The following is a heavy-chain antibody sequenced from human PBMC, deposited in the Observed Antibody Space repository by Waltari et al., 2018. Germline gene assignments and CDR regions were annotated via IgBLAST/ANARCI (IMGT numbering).Heavy chain of an antibody. V-gene: IGHV4-4*02. D-gene: IGHD2-15*01. Sequence: QLHLEQLGPALLDPSGTLPLICAVSGALTRATYWWSWVRQAPGTGAEWIGQGRGRGKTNYNPSFASRVTVSVDTSTAQFSLKVTSATAADTAVYYCARDRGRGLYLDSWGQGILVTVSP. CDR2: GRGRGKT. J-gene: IGHJ4*02. CDR1: GALTRATYW. CDR3: ARDRGRGLYLDS.